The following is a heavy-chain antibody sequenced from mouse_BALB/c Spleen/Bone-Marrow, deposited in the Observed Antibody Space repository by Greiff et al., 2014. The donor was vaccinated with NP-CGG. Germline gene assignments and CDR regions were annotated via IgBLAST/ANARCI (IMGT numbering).Heavy chain of an antibody. V-gene: IGHV14-3*02. CDR2: IDPASDYT. J-gene: IGHJ2*01. D-gene: IGHD4-1*01. Sequence: EVQLQQSGAELVKPGASVKLSCTASGFNIKDTYMHWVKQRPEQGLEWIGRIDPASDYTQFDSKSQGKATITADTSSNTAYLQLSSLTSEDTAVYYCATLTGTFDYWGQGTTLTVSS. CDR3: ATLTGTFDY. CDR1: GFNIKDTY.